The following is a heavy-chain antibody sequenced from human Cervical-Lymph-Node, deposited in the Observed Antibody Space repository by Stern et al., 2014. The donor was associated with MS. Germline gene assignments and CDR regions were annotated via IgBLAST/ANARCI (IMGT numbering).Heavy chain of an antibody. V-gene: IGHV5-51*01. J-gene: IGHJ4*02. CDR1: GYYFPSYW. Sequence: EVQLVESGAEVKKPGESLKISCKGSGYYFPSYWIGWVRQMSGKGLEWMGIIYPGDSDTRYSPSFQGQVTISADKSTSTAYLQWRSLRASDTAMYYCARLGGDCGDGKCYFNYWGQGTLVTVSS. CDR2: IYPGDSDT. CDR3: ARLGGDCGDGKCYFNY. D-gene: IGHD3-16*01.